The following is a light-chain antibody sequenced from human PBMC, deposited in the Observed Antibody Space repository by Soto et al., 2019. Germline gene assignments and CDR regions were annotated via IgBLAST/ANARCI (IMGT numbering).Light chain of an antibody. CDR3: SSYTSSLSLYV. J-gene: IGLJ1*01. Sequence: QSALTQPASVSGSLGQSITISCTGSNRDIGAYNLVSWYQQYPDTAPKLIIYEVRNRPSGVSYRFTGSRSGNTASLTISALQADDESTFYCSSYTSSLSLYVFGSGTKLTVL. CDR2: EVR. V-gene: IGLV2-14*01. CDR1: NRDIGAYNL.